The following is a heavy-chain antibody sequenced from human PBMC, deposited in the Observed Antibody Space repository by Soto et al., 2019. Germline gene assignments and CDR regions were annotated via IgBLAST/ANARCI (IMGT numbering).Heavy chain of an antibody. V-gene: IGHV1-18*01. Sequence: GASVKVSCKASGYTFTSYGISWVRQAPGQGLEWMGWISAYNGNTNYAQKLQGRVTMTTDTSTSTAYMELRSLRSDDTAVYYCARGIDPIVVVVAASAAAFDIWGQGTMVPVS. CDR2: ISAYNGNT. CDR3: ARGIDPIVVVVAASAAAFDI. D-gene: IGHD2-15*01. J-gene: IGHJ3*02. CDR1: GYTFTSYG.